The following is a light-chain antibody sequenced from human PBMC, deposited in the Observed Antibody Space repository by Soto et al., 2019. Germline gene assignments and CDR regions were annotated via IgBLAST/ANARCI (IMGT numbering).Light chain of an antibody. CDR3: SSYTGSDNLD. CDR1: VAAYNY. CDR2: EVT. V-gene: IGLV2-8*01. J-gene: IGLJ7*01. Sequence: QSALTQPPSASGSPGQSVTISCTGVVAAYNYVSWYQQHPGKAPRLMIFEVTKRPSGVPDRFSGSKSGNTAYLTVSGLRPEDEADYYCSSYTGSDNLDFGGGTQLTVL.